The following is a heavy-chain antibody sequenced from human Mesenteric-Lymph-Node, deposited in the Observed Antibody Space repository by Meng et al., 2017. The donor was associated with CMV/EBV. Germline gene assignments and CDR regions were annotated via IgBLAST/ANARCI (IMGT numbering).Heavy chain of an antibody. V-gene: IGHV3-21*01. CDR2: ISRSSSYI. D-gene: IGHD3-10*01. J-gene: IGHJ4*02. Sequence: GYELSKNSVKWVRQAAGKGVECVSFISRSSSYINYADSVKDRFTISRDNAKNSLYLKMSSLRAEDTAMYYCARNGYGSRSLPRSHDYWGKGTLVTVSS. CDR3: ARNGYGSRSLPRSHDY. CDR1: GYELSKNS.